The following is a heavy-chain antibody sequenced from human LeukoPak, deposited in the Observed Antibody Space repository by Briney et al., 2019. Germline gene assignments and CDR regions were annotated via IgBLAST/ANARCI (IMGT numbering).Heavy chain of an antibody. CDR2: IYYSGST. CDR1: GGSISSYY. V-gene: IGHV4-59*01. J-gene: IGHJ6*02. CDR3: ARNPHYYDSSGYYRYYYYGMDV. D-gene: IGHD3-22*01. Sequence: SETLSLTCTVSGGSISSYYWSWIRQPPGKGLEWIGYIYYSGSTNYNPSLKSRVTISVDTSKNQFSLKLSSVTAADTAVYYCARNPHYYDSSGYYRYYYYGMDVWGQGTTVTVSS.